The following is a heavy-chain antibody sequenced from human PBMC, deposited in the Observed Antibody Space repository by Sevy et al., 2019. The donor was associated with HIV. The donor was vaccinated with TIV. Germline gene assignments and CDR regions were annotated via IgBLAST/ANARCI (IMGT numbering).Heavy chain of an antibody. CDR1: GFTFGDYA. J-gene: IGHJ4*02. V-gene: IGHV3-49*03. CDR2: IRSKAYGGTT. CDR3: SRAGSITGTTGYYFDY. D-gene: IGHD1-20*01. Sequence: GGSLRLSCTASGFTFGDYAMSWFRQAPGKGLEWVGFIRSKAYGGTTEYAASVKGRFTISRDDSKSIAYLQMNSLKTEDKAVYYCSRAGSITGTTGYYFDYWGQGTLVTVSS.